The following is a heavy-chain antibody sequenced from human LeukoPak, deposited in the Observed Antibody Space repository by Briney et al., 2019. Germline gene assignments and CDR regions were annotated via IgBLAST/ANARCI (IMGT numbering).Heavy chain of an antibody. J-gene: IGHJ5*02. V-gene: IGHV1-18*01. CDR3: ARAKYDSSGYYWFDP. CDR1: GYTFTSYG. CDR2: ISAYNGYT. D-gene: IGHD3-22*01. Sequence: GASVKVSCKASGYTFTSYGISGVRQAPGQGLEWMGWISAYNGYTKYAEKLQGRVTMTTDTSTSTAYMELRSLRSDDTAVYYCARAKYDSSGYYWFDPWDQGTLVTVSS.